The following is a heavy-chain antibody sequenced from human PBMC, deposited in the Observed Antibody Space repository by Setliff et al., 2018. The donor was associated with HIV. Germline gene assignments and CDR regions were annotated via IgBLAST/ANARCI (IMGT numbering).Heavy chain of an antibody. J-gene: IGHJ6*03. D-gene: IGHD3-16*01. V-gene: IGHV3-74*03. Sequence: GGSLRLSCAASEFSFSTSWMHWVRQAPGKGLVWVSTINSDGSTTTYADSMKGRFTISRDNARNSLYLQMNSLRVEDTAVYYCARGDTTPIYPNYMDVWGKGTTVTVSS. CDR2: INSDGSTT. CDR3: ARGDTTPIYPNYMDV. CDR1: EFSFSTSW.